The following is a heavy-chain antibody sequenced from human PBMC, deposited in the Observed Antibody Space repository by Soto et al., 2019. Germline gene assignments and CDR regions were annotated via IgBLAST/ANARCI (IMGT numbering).Heavy chain of an antibody. Sequence: QVQLVESGGGVVQPGRSLRLSCAASGFTFSSYAMHWVRQAPGKGLEWVAVTSYDGSNKYYADSVKGRLTISRDNSKNTLYLQMNSLRAEDTAVYYCARPRVGKRGDAHDAFDIWGQGTMVTVSS. D-gene: IGHD2-21*02. CDR2: TSYDGSNK. CDR3: ARPRVGKRGDAHDAFDI. V-gene: IGHV3-30-3*01. J-gene: IGHJ3*02. CDR1: GFTFSSYA.